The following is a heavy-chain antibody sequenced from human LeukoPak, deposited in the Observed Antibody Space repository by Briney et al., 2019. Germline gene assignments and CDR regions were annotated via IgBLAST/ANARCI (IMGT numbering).Heavy chain of an antibody. CDR3: ARDSGSYYFDY. J-gene: IGHJ4*02. Sequence: PGGSLRLSCAASGFTFSGSAVHWVRQSSGKGLEWVGRTRNKANSYTTEYAASVKGRFTISRDDSKNSLYLQMNSLKTEDTAVYYCARDSGSYYFDYWGQGTLVTVSS. CDR1: GFTFSGSA. CDR2: TRNKANSYTT. D-gene: IGHD1-26*01. V-gene: IGHV3-72*01.